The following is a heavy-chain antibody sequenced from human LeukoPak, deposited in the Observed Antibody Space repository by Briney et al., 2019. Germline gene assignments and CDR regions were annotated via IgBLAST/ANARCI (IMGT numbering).Heavy chain of an antibody. D-gene: IGHD6-13*01. V-gene: IGHV3-74*03. CDR1: GFTFNDYW. Sequence: HPGGSLRLSCVGSGFTFNDYWIHWVRQAPGKGLVWVSAIKTDGSAMQYADSVKGRFAISRDNAKNTVYLQMNSLRAEDTAVYYCAKGGSSSSWYYYYYYMDVWGKGTTVTISS. J-gene: IGHJ6*03. CDR3: AKGGSSSSWYYYYYYMDV. CDR2: IKTDGSAM.